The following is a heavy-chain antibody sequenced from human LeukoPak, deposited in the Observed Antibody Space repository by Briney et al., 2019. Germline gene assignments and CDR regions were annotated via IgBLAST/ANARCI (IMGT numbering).Heavy chain of an antibody. CDR2: IWYDGSNK. Sequence: PGGSLRLSCAASGFTFSSYGKHWVRQAPGKGLEWVAVIWYDGSNKYYADSVKGRFTISRDNSKNKLYLQMNSLRAEDTAVYYCAREGYSSGCLDYWGQGTLVTVSS. D-gene: IGHD6-19*01. CDR1: GFTFSSYG. CDR3: AREGYSSGCLDY. V-gene: IGHV3-33*01. J-gene: IGHJ4*02.